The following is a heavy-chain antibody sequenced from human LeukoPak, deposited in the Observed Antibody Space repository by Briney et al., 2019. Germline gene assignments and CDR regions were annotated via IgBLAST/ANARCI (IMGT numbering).Heavy chain of an antibody. D-gene: IGHD5-18*01. J-gene: IGHJ3*02. V-gene: IGHV1-2*02. CDR1: GYTFTGYY. CDR3: ARDWSYSYGLSPGSDAFDI. CDR2: INPNSGGT. Sequence: ASVKVSCKASGYTFTGYYMHWVRQAPGQGLEWMGWINPNSGGTNYAQKFQGRVTMTRDTSISTAYMELSRLRSDDTAVYYFARDWSYSYGLSPGSDAFDIWGQGTMVTVSS.